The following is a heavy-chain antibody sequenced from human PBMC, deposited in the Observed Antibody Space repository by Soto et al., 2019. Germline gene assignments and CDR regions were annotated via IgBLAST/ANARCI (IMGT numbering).Heavy chain of an antibody. Sequence: QVQLVQSGAEVKKPGSSVKVSCKASGGTFSSYTISWVRQAPGQGLEWMGRIIPILGIANYAQKFQGRVTIXXDKSTSTAYMELSSLRSENTAVYYCKQKDYRGIDYWGQGTLVTVSA. CDR1: GGTFSSYT. V-gene: IGHV1-69*02. CDR2: IIPILGIA. J-gene: IGHJ4*02. D-gene: IGHD3-16*01. CDR3: KQKDYRGIDY.